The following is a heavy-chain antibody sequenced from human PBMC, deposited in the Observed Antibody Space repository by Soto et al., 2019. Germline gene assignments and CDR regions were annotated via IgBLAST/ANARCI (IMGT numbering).Heavy chain of an antibody. Sequence: GASVKVSCKASGYTFTSYAMHWVRQAPGQRLEWMGWINAGNGNTKYSQKFQGRVTITRDTSASTAYMELSSLRSEDTAVYYCARSARITIFGVVISTVANWFDPWGQGTLVTVSS. CDR3: ARSARITIFGVVISTVANWFDP. CDR2: INAGNGNT. V-gene: IGHV1-3*01. J-gene: IGHJ5*02. CDR1: GYTFTSYA. D-gene: IGHD3-3*01.